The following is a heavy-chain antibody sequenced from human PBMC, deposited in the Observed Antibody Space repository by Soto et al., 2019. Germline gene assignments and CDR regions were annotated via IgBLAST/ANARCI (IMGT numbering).Heavy chain of an antibody. CDR3: AKPDQWLEITNCDY. Sequence: EVQLLESGGGLVQPGGSLRLSCAASGFTFSSYAMSWVRQAPGKGLEWVSAISGSGGSTYYADSVKGRFTISRDNSKNTQYLRMNSLKAEDTAVYYCAKPDQWLEITNCDYSRQGPLVTVSS. CDR2: ISGSGGST. V-gene: IGHV3-23*01. D-gene: IGHD6-19*01. CDR1: GFTFSSYA. J-gene: IGHJ4*02.